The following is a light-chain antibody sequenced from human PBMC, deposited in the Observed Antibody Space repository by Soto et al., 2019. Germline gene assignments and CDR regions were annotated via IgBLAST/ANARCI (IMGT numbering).Light chain of an antibody. J-gene: IGKJ4*01. V-gene: IGKV3-11*01. CDR3: QEGTYWPA. Sequence: EIVMTQSPATLSVSPGETATLSCRANETVRDKVAWYQQKPGQAPRLIIYDASVRATGIQARFSGSGSGTDFTLTISSLEPEDFAVYYCQEGTYWPAFGGGTKVEIK. CDR2: DAS. CDR1: ETVRDK.